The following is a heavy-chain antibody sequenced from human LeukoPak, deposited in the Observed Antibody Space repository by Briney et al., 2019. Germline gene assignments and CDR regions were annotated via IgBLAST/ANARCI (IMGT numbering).Heavy chain of an antibody. CDR3: TTGDAIPVDY. CDR2: IKSKADGETT. D-gene: IGHD2-2*02. Sequence: KAGGSLRLSCAASGFTFSNAWMTWVRQAPGKGLEWVGRIKSKADGETTDYAAPVKGRFTISRDDSKDTLYLQMNSLKTEDTAVYYCTTGDAIPVDYWGQGTLVTVSS. V-gene: IGHV3-15*01. J-gene: IGHJ4*02. CDR1: GFTFSNAW.